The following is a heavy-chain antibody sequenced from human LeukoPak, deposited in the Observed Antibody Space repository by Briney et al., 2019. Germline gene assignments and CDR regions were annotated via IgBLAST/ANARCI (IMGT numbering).Heavy chain of an antibody. D-gene: IGHD3-16*01. V-gene: IGHV3-21*01. Sequence: KSGGSLRLSCAASGFTFSSYSMNWVRQAPGKGLEWVSSISSSSSYIYYADSVKGRFTISRDNAENSLYLQMNSLRAEDTAVYYCASDTGGLRLGNWGQGTLVTVSS. CDR1: GFTFSSYS. J-gene: IGHJ4*02. CDR2: ISSSSSYI. CDR3: ASDTGGLRLGN.